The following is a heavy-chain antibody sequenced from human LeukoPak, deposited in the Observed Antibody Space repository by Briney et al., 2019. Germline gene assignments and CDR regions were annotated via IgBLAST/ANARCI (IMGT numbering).Heavy chain of an antibody. CDR2: ISSSSSTI. CDR1: GFTFSSYS. CDR3: ARGRYRRDGYNFIWISYYFDY. J-gene: IGHJ4*02. D-gene: IGHD5-24*01. V-gene: IGHV3-48*04. Sequence: GGSLRLSCAASGFTFSSYSMNWVRQAPGKGLEWVSYISSSSSTIYYADSVKGRFTISRDNAKNSLYLQMNSLRAEDTAVYYCARGRYRRDGYNFIWISYYFDYWGQGTLVTVSS.